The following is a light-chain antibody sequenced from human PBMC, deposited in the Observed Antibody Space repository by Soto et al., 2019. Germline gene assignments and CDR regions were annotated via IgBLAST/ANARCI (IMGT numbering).Light chain of an antibody. CDR1: QSVNSN. Sequence: EIGRAQSTGSLSVSPGERASLSCRAIQSVNSNYLAWYQQKPGQAPRLLIYGISKRATDIPDRFIGSGSGTEFTLTISSLHPEDYAIYYCQQHAQWPISFGQGTRLEIK. CDR3: QQHAQWPIS. CDR2: GIS. J-gene: IGKJ5*01. V-gene: IGKV3D-15*01.